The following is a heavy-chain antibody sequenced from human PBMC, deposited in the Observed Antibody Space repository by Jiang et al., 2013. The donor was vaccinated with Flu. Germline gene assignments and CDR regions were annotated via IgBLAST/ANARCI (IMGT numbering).Heavy chain of an antibody. CDR2: ISYSGSP. J-gene: IGHJ6*02. D-gene: IGHD3-3*02. V-gene: IGHV4-59*08. CDR3: ARHLAMDI. CDR1: GGSMTVNH. Sequence: LTCTVSGGSMTVNHWSWIRQPPGKGLQWIGSISYSGSPMYNPSLQSRVTISIDTSNNQFFLDLSSVTAADTAIYYCARHLAMDIWGQGTTVTVSS.